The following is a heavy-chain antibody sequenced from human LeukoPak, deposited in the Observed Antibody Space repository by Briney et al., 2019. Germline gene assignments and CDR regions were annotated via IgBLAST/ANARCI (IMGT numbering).Heavy chain of an antibody. CDR3: ARYDSHYVDY. V-gene: IGHV3-74*01. Sequence: GRSLRLSCAASGFTFDDYAMHWVRQAPGKGLVWVSRINSDGSSTSYADSVKGRFTISRDNAKNTLYLQMNSLRAEDTAVYYCARYDSHYVDYWGQGTLVTVSS. CDR1: GFTFDDYA. J-gene: IGHJ4*02. CDR2: INSDGSST. D-gene: IGHD1-1*01.